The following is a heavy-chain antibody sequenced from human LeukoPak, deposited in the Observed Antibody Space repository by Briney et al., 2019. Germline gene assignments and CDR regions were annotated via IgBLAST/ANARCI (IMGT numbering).Heavy chain of an antibody. Sequence: GRSLRLSCAASGFTFSSYGMHWVRQAPGKGLEWVAVIWYDGNNKYYADSVKGRFTISRDNSKNTLYLQMNSLRAEDTAVYYCARSTSSEYDIYHFDYWGQGTLVAASS. CDR2: IWYDGNNK. V-gene: IGHV3-33*01. CDR1: GFTFSSYG. D-gene: IGHD3-9*01. CDR3: ARSTSSEYDIYHFDY. J-gene: IGHJ4*02.